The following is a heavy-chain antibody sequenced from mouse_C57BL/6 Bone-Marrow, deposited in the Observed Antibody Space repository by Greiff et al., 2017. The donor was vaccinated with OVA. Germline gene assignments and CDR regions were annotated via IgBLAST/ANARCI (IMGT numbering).Heavy chain of an antibody. V-gene: IGHV5-4*01. CDR1: GFTFSSYA. CDR2: ISDGGSYT. J-gene: IGHJ1*03. D-gene: IGHD1-1*01. Sequence: EVKVEESGGGLVKPGGSLKLSCAASGFTFSSYAMSWVRQTPEKRLEWVATISDGGSYTYYPDNVKGRFTISRDNAKNNLYLQMSHLKSEDTAMYYCARDEGYYYGSSWYFDVWGTGTTVTVSS. CDR3: ARDEGYYYGSSWYFDV.